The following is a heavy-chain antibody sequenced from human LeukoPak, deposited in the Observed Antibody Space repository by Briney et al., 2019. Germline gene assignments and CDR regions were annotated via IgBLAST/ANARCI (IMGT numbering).Heavy chain of an antibody. V-gene: IGHV3-74*01. D-gene: IGHD3-9*01. CDR2: INSDGSST. J-gene: IGHJ6*03. Sequence: GGSLRLSCAASGFTFSSYWMHWVRHAPGKGLVWVSRINSDGSSTSYADSVKGRFTISRDNAKNTLYLQMNSLRAEDTAVYYCAKVGVSTNVLRYFDWLKDYYYYMDVWGKGTTVTVSS. CDR3: AKVGVSTNVLRYFDWLKDYYYYMDV. CDR1: GFTFSSYW.